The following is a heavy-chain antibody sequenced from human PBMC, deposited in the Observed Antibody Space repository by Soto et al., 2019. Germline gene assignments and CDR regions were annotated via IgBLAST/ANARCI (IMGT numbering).Heavy chain of an antibody. V-gene: IGHV4-59*01. CDR2: IYYSGST. CDR3: ARGEAGNNYGLSPYYGMDV. J-gene: IGHJ6*02. CDR1: GASISSYY. D-gene: IGHD4-17*01. Sequence: PSETLSLTRTVSGASISSYYWSWIRQPPGKGLEWIGYIYYSGSTNYSPSLKSRIIISVDTAKNQFALKVRSVTAADTAAYYCARGEAGNNYGLSPYYGMDVWGPVTTVTLS.